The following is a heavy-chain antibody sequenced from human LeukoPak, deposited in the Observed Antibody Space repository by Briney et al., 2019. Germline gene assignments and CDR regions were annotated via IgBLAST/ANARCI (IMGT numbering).Heavy chain of an antibody. V-gene: IGHV4-38-2*02. Sequence: PSETLSLTCTVSGYSISSGYYWGWIRQPPGKGLEWIGSIYHSGSTYYNPSLKSRVTISVDTSKNQFSLKLSSVTAADTAVYYCARGGQQLIDYWGQGTLVTVSS. CDR1: GYSISSGYY. J-gene: IGHJ4*02. D-gene: IGHD6-13*01. CDR3: ARGGQQLIDY. CDR2: IYHSGST.